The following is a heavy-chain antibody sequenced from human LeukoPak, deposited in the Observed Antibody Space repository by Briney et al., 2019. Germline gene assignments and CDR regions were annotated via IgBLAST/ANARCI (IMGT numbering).Heavy chain of an antibody. V-gene: IGHV3-74*01. CDR2: INSDGSST. D-gene: IGHD3-22*01. CDR3: ARVPAGVSGIKDAFDI. CDR1: GFTFSSYA. J-gene: IGHJ3*02. Sequence: GGSLRLSCAAFGFTFSSYAMHWVRQTPGKGLVWVSRINSDGSSTSYADSVKGRFTISRDNAKNSLYLQMDSLRAEDTAGYYCARVPAGVSGIKDAFDIWGQGTMVTVSS.